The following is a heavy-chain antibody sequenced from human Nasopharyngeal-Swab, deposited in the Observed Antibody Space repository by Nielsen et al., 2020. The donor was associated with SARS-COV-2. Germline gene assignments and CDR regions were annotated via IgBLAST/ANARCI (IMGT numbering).Heavy chain of an antibody. CDR1: GDTFTSYG. V-gene: IGHV1-18*01. J-gene: IGHJ5*01. CDR3: ARCITNTWSKGWFDF. D-gene: IGHD2-8*01. CDR2: ISANNGDT. Sequence: ASVKVSCKASGDTFTSYGFGWVRQAPGQGLEWMGWISANNGDTDYPQKFRDRITMTTDTSTTTVHMELRGLKSDDTAVYYCARCITNTWSKGWFDFWGHGTLVTVSS.